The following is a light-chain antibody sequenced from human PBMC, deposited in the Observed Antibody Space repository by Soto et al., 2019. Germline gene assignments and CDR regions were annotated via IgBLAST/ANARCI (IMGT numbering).Light chain of an antibody. CDR2: RSD. J-gene: IGLJ2*01. Sequence: QSALTQPPSVSGTPGQRVSISCSGASSTFANNYVHWYQQVLGAAPKLLIYRSDQRPSGVPERFSGSKSGTSASLTISGLRPEDEAQYYCAAYTGNWNGPVFGGGTKLTVL. CDR3: AAYTGNWNGPV. CDR1: SSTFANNY. V-gene: IGLV1-47*01.